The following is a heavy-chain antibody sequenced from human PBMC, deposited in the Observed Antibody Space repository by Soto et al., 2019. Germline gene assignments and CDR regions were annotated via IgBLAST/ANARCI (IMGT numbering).Heavy chain of an antibody. CDR3: ARSQVAGSAAFDI. D-gene: IGHD6-19*01. CDR2: IYYSGST. J-gene: IGHJ3*02. Sequence: SETLSLTCTVSGGSVSSYYWSWIRQPPGKGLEWIGYIYYSGSTNYNPSLKSRVTISVDTSKNQFSLKLSSVTAADTAVYYCARSQVAGSAAFDIWGQGTMVTVSS. V-gene: IGHV4-59*02. CDR1: GGSVSSYY.